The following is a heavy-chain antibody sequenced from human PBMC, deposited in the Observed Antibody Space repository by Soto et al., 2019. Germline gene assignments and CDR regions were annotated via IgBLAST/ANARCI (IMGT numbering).Heavy chain of an antibody. Sequence: QVQLVQSGAEVKKPGSSVKVSCKASGGTFSSYAISWVRQAPGQGLEWMGGIIPIFGTANYAQKFQGRVTVSADESRETAYQELSSLGSEDTGGYYCAGALGCSGGSCYSPFDYWGQGTLVTVSS. V-gene: IGHV1-69*12. CDR1: GGTFSSYA. CDR3: AGALGCSGGSCYSPFDY. D-gene: IGHD2-15*01. CDR2: IIPIFGTA. J-gene: IGHJ4*02.